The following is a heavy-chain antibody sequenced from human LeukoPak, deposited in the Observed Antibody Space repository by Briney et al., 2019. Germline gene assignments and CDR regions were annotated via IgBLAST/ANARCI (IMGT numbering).Heavy chain of an antibody. CDR3: ARRSTERYYFDY. J-gene: IGHJ4*02. CDR1: GYRFTSYW. CDR2: IYPGDSDT. D-gene: IGHD5/OR15-5a*01. Sequence: GESLKISCKGSGYRFTSYWIGWVRQMPGKDLEWMGIIYPGDSDTRYSPSFQGQVTISGDKSISTAYLQWSSLKASDTAMYYSARRSTERYYFDYWGPGTLVTVSS. V-gene: IGHV5-51*01.